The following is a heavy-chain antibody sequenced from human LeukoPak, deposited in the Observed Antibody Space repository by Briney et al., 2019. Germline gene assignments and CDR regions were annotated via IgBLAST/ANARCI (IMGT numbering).Heavy chain of an antibody. D-gene: IGHD6-19*01. CDR1: GVSISSSSYY. CDR2: IYYSGST. J-gene: IGHJ4*02. V-gene: IGHV4-39*07. CDR3: ARDRLGGWYV. Sequence: PSETVSLTCTVSGVSISSSSYYWGWIRQPPGKGLEWIGSIYYSGSTYYNPSLKSRVTISVDTSKNQFSLKLSSVTAADTAVYYCARDRLGGWYVWRQGTLVTVSS.